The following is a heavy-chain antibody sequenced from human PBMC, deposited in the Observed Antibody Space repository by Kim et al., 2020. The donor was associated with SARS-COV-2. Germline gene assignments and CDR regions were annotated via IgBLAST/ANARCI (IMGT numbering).Heavy chain of an antibody. J-gene: IGHJ6*02. D-gene: IGHD3-3*01. CDR1: GFTFSSYW. Sequence: GGSLRLSCAASGFTFSSYWMHWVRQAPGKGLVWVSRINSDGSSTSYADSVKGRFTISRDNAKNTLYLQMNSLRAEDTAVYYCARDQVISTDPYYDFWSGYRLSYYYGMDVWGQGNTVTVSS. CDR3: ARDQVISTDPYYDFWSGYRLSYYYGMDV. CDR2: INSDGSST. V-gene: IGHV3-74*01.